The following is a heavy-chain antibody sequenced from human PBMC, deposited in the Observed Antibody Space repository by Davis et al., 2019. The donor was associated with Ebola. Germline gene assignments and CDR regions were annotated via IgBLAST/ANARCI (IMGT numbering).Heavy chain of an antibody. CDR2: IYPDDSDT. Sequence: GESLKTSCQGSGYSLTSYWIRRVRQMPGKGLECMGIIYPDDSDTRYSPPFLGHITISADKSISTAYLQWSSLKASDTAMYYCARHLRGLRGGFDYWGQGTLVTVSS. CDR3: ARHLRGLRGGFDY. V-gene: IGHV5-51*01. D-gene: IGHD4-17*01. CDR1: GYSLTSYW. J-gene: IGHJ4*02.